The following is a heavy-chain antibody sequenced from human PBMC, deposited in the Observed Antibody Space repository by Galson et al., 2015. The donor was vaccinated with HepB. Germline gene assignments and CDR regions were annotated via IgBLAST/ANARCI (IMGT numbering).Heavy chain of an antibody. Sequence: SLRLSCAASGFTFSSYSMNLVRQAPGKGLEWVSYISSSSSTIYYADSVKGRFTISRDNAKNSLYLQMNSLRAEDTAVYYCARDGFTMVRGVILNDYWGQGTLVTVSS. V-gene: IGHV3-48*01. D-gene: IGHD3-10*01. CDR3: ARDGFTMVRGVILNDY. CDR1: GFTFSSYS. J-gene: IGHJ4*02. CDR2: ISSSSSTI.